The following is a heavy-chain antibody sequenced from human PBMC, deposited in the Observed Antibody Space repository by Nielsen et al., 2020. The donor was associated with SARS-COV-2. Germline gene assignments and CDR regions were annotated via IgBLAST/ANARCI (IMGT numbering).Heavy chain of an antibody. CDR1: GYTFTIYG. Sequence: ASVKVSCKASGYTFTIYGISWVRQAPGQGLEWMGWISAYNGNTNYAQKLQGRVTMTTDTSTSTAYMELRSLRSDDTAVYYCARVSIVVVTAIHYGMDVWGQGTTVTVSS. CDR2: ISAYNGNT. J-gene: IGHJ6*02. CDR3: ARVSIVVVTAIHYGMDV. V-gene: IGHV1-18*04. D-gene: IGHD2-21*02.